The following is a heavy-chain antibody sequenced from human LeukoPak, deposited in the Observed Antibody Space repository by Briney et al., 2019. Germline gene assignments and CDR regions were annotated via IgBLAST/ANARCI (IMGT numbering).Heavy chain of an antibody. V-gene: IGHV4-59*01. CDR3: ARVPFSSYGDSYYGMDV. Sequence: PSETLSLTCTVSGGSISSYYWSWIRQPPGKGLEWIGYIYYSGSTNYNPSLKSRVTTSVDTSKNQFSLKLSSVTAADTAVYYCARVPFSSYGDSYYGMDVWGQGTTVTVSS. D-gene: IGHD4-17*01. CDR1: GGSISSYY. J-gene: IGHJ6*02. CDR2: IYYSGST.